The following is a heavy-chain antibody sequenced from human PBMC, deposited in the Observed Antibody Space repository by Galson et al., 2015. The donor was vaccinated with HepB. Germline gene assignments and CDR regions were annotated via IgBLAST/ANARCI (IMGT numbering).Heavy chain of an antibody. V-gene: IGHV3-9*01. D-gene: IGHD4-17*01. Sequence: SLRLSCAASGFTFDDYAMHWVRQAPGKGLEWVSGICRSSTNIGYADSVRGRFTISRDNAKNSLYLQMSSLRPEDTAFYYCAKGTTVSPLDAFHLWGQGTLVTVSS. J-gene: IGHJ3*01. CDR1: GFTFDDYA. CDR3: AKGTTVSPLDAFHL. CDR2: ICRSSTNI.